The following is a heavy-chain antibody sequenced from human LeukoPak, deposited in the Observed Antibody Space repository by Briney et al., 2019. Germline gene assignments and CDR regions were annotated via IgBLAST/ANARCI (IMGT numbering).Heavy chain of an antibody. CDR1: GGSISSTSYY. D-gene: IGHD3-9*01. CDR3: ARAPTYFDWSPKRGGNWFDP. V-gene: IGHV4-39*07. CDR2: INHSGST. J-gene: IGHJ5*02. Sequence: SETLSLTCTVSGGSISSTSYYWGWIRQAPGKGLEWIGEINHSGSTNYNPSLKSRVTISVDTSKNQFSLKLSSVTAADTAVYYCARAPTYFDWSPKRGGNWFDPWGQGTLVTVSS.